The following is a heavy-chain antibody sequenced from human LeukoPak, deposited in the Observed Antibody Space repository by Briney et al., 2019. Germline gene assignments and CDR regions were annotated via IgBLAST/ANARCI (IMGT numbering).Heavy chain of an antibody. J-gene: IGHJ4*02. V-gene: IGHV4-34*01. CDR2: INHSGST. Sequence: PSETLSLTCAVYGGSFSGYYWSWIRQPPGKGLEWIGEINHSGSTNYNPSLKSRVTISVDMSNNQFSLKLSSVTAADTAVYYCARGGDDSSGYYFPYYFDYWGQGTLVTVSS. CDR1: GGSFSGYY. D-gene: IGHD3-22*01. CDR3: ARGGDDSSGYYFPYYFDY.